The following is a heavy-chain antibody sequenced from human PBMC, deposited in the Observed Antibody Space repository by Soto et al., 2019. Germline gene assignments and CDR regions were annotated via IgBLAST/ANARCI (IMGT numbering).Heavy chain of an antibody. CDR3: ARWSYLDY. V-gene: IGHV3-23*01. CDR1: GFSFGSYA. D-gene: IGHD3-3*01. J-gene: IGHJ4*02. Sequence: GWSLRLSCAASGFSFGSYALSWVRQAPGKGLEWVLTISGSDGKTFYADSVKGRFSISRDTSQSTLYLQMNSLRADDTAMYYCARWSYLDYWGQGTRVTVYS. CDR2: ISGSDGKT.